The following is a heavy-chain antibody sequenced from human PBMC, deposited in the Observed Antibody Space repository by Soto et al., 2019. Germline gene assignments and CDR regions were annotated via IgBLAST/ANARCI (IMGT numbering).Heavy chain of an antibody. V-gene: IGHV4-31*03. Sequence: SETLSLTCTVSGGSISSGGYYWSWIRQHPGKGLEWIGYIYYSGSTYYNPSLKSRVTISVDTSKNQFSLKLNSVTAADTAVYYCARGEVDCSSTSCHQYYYYGMDVWGQGTTVTVSS. CDR3: ARGEVDCSSTSCHQYYYYGMDV. J-gene: IGHJ6*02. CDR2: IYYSGST. D-gene: IGHD2-2*01. CDR1: GGSISSGGYY.